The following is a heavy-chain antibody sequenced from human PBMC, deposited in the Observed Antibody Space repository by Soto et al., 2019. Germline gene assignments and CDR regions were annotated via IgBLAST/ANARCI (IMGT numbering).Heavy chain of an antibody. CDR3: AKDAVSYNGKWDWFDS. Sequence: DVQLLQSGGGLVQPGGSLTLSCAASRFVFSDYAMNWVRQAPGKGLEWVSSIGGSPSDRHYADSVKGRFIISRDNSKNTMYLQMNSLRDDDTAVYYCAKDAVSYNGKWDWFDSWGQGTLVTVSS. D-gene: IGHD1-26*01. CDR1: RFVFSDYA. V-gene: IGHV3-23*01. CDR2: IGGSPSDR. J-gene: IGHJ5*01.